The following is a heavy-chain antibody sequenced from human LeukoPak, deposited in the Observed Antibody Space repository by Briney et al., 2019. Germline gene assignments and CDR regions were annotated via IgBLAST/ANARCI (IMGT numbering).Heavy chain of an antibody. Sequence: GGSLRLSCAASGFIFSSYAMSWVRQAPGKGLEWVSGISGSGDSTFYADSVKGRFTISRDNSKNTLYLQINSLRAEDTAVYYCAKDQPTAYFDYWGQGSLVTVSS. CDR1: GFIFSSYA. J-gene: IGHJ4*02. V-gene: IGHV3-23*01. CDR2: ISGSGDST. CDR3: AKDQPTAYFDY. D-gene: IGHD2-2*01.